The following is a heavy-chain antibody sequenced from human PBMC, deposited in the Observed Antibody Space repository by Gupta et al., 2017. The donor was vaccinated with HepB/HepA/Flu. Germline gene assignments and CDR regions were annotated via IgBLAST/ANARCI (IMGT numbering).Heavy chain of an antibody. CDR1: GFTFRTYA. D-gene: IGHD2-8*01. V-gene: IGHV3-23*01. Sequence: EVQLLQSGGGLVQPGGSLRLSCAVPGFTFRTYALSWVRQAPGKGLEWVSVISGSATTTNYADSVKGRFTISRDNSKNTLSLQRSSLRAEDTAIYYCAKALYGGFDYWGQGTLVTVSS. CDR3: AKALYGGFDY. CDR2: ISGSATTT. J-gene: IGHJ4*02.